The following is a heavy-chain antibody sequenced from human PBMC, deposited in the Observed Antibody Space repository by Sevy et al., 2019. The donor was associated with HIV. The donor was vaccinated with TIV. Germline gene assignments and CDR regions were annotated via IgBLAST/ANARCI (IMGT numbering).Heavy chain of an antibody. CDR3: ARERITMVEGVFITTYYHYGMDV. CDR2: INPNSGGT. CDR1: GYTFSNYY. D-gene: IGHD3-10*01. V-gene: IGHV1-2*06. Sequence: ASVKASCKASGYTFSNYYMDWVRQAPGQGLEWMGRINPNSGGTNYAQKFQGRVTMTRDTSIRTAYMELTRLRSDDTAVYYCARERITMVEGVFITTYYHYGMDVWGQGTTVTVSS. J-gene: IGHJ6*02.